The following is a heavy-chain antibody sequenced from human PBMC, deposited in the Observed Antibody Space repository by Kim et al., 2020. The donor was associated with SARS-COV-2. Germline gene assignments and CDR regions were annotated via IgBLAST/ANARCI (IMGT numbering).Heavy chain of an antibody. CDR3: ARGLWDYYYGMDV. V-gene: IGHV1-69*04. D-gene: IGHD7-27*01. CDR1: GGTFSSYA. Sequence: SVKVSCKASGGTFSSYAISWVRQAPGQGLEWMGRIIPILGIANYAQKFQGRVTITADKSTSTAYMELSSLRSEDTAVYYCARGLWDYYYGMDVWGQGTTVTVSS. J-gene: IGHJ6*02. CDR2: IIPILGIA.